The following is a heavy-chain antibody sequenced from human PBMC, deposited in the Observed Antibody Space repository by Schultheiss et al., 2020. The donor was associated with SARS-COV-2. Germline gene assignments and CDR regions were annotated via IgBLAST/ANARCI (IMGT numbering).Heavy chain of an antibody. Sequence: GESLKISCAASGFTFSSYGMHWVRQAPGKGLEWVALISYDGSNKYYADSVKGRFTISRDNSKNTLYLQMNSLRAEDTAVYYCARVGRSYDFWSGYRGYYYGMDVWGQGTTVTVSS. D-gene: IGHD3-3*01. CDR2: ISYDGSNK. CDR3: ARVGRSYDFWSGYRGYYYGMDV. V-gene: IGHV3-30*03. J-gene: IGHJ6*02. CDR1: GFTFSSYG.